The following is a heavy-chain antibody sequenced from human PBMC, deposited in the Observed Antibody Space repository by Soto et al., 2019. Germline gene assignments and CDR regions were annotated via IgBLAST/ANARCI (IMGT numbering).Heavy chain of an antibody. J-gene: IGHJ3*02. CDR2: ISCGGGDT. D-gene: IGHD2-15*01. Sequence: PGGSLRLSCAASRFTFSTYAMSWVRQAPGKGLEWVSGISCGGGDTSYADSVRGRFTCSRDNSKNTLYLQMNSLRAEDTALYYCAKSLFGGPDIWGQGTMVTVSS. CDR3: AKSLFGGPDI. V-gene: IGHV3-23*01. CDR1: RFTFSTYA.